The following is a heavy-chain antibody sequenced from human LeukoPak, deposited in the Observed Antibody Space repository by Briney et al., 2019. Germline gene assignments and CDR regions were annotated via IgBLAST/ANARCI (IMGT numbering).Heavy chain of an antibody. CDR1: GFTFSSYS. Sequence: MTGGSLRLSCAASGFTFSSYSMNWVRQAPGKGLEWVSSISSSSSYIYYAGSVKGRFTISRDNAKNSLYLQMNSLRAEDTAAFYCGRGRPRGYSGYVIDYWGQGTPITVSS. D-gene: IGHD5-12*01. V-gene: IGHV3-21*01. J-gene: IGHJ4*02. CDR2: ISSSSSYI. CDR3: GRGRPRGYSGYVIDY.